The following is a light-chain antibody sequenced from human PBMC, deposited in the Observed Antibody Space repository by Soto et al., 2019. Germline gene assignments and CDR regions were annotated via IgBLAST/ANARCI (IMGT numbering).Light chain of an antibody. CDR3: QQFNTWPPVT. V-gene: IGKV3-15*01. J-gene: IGKJ4*01. CDR1: QSISRN. CDR2: GAS. Sequence: EIVMTQSPATLSVSPGERATLSCRASQSISRNLAWYQQKPDQAPRLLIYGASTRATGIPARFSGSGSGTEFTLTISSLQSEDFAVYYCQQFNTWPPVTFGGGTKVEIK.